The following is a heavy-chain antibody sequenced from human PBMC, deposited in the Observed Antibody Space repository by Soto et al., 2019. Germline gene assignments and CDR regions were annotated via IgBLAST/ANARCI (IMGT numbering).Heavy chain of an antibody. CDR2: ISXXSGNX. J-gene: IGHJ6*02. D-gene: IGHD2-2*03. V-gene: IGHV1-18*01. CDR1: GYIFVNYG. CDR3: AIVDHDLTPTPQDV. Sequence: VXXSCKASGYIFVNYGIAWVRQAPGQGLEWMGWISXXSGNXHYASKVQGRLTMTTDTTTSTAYMDLGSRPSHDTAGDYHAIVDHDLTPTPQDVGGHRTTVT.